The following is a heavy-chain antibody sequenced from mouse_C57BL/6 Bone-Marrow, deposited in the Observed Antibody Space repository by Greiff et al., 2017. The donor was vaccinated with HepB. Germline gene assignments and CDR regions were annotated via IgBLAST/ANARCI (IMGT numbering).Heavy chain of an antibody. Sequence: QVHVKQSGPELVKPGASVKLSCKASGYTFTSYDINWVKQRPGQGLEWIGWIYPRDGSTKYNEKFKGKATLTVDTSSSTAYMELHSLTSEDSAVYFCARDDGWYFDVWGTGTTVTVSS. V-gene: IGHV1-85*01. J-gene: IGHJ1*03. CDR2: IYPRDGST. CDR3: ARDDGWYFDV. CDR1: GYTFTSYD. D-gene: IGHD2-12*01.